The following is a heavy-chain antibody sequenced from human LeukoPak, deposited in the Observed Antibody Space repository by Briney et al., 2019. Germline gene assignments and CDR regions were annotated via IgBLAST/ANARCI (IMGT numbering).Heavy chain of an antibody. V-gene: IGHV4-34*01. J-gene: IGHJ4*02. D-gene: IGHD1-26*01. CDR1: GQSFSVYY. Sequence: SETLSLTCAVHGQSFSVYYWTWIRQPPGKWLEWIGEIHYRGTTNYHPSFKSRVTVSADASRNQFSLNLTSVTAADTAIYYCATLIVGTTYFDYWGQGRLVTVSS. CDR3: ATLIVGTTYFDY. CDR2: IHYRGTT.